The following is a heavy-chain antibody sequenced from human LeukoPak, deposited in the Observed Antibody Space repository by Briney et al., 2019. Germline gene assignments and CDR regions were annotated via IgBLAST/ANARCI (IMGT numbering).Heavy chain of an antibody. CDR2: ISSSSSYI. Sequence: GGSLRLSCAASGFTFSSYSMNWVRQAPGKGLEWVSSISSSSSYIYYADSVKGRFTISRDNAKNSLYLQMNSLRAEDTAVYYCARVPPLGYCSGGSCLLYHYYYMDVWGKGTTVTVSS. J-gene: IGHJ6*03. V-gene: IGHV3-21*01. CDR3: ARVPPLGYCSGGSCLLYHYYYMDV. D-gene: IGHD2-15*01. CDR1: GFTFSSYS.